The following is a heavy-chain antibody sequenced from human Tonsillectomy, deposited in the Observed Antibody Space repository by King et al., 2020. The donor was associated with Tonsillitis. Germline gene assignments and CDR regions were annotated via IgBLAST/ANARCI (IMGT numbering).Heavy chain of an antibody. Sequence: VPLQESGPGLVKPSQTLSLTCTVSGGSINSGGYFWSWIRPHPEPGLEWIGYIDYSGSTYYNPSLQSLVTISVDTSKNQFSLKLSSVTAADTAVYYCARGGTAYFDPWGQGTLVTVSS. CDR1: GGSINSGGYF. D-gene: IGHD2-15*01. CDR3: ARGGTAYFDP. V-gene: IGHV4-31*01. J-gene: IGHJ5*02. CDR2: IDYSGST.